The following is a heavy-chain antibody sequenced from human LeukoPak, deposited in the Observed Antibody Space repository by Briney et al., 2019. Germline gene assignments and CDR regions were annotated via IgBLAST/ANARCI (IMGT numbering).Heavy chain of an antibody. CDR2: IKQDGSEK. CDR3: ARDQGDCSSTSCHTTTWGYFDL. D-gene: IGHD2-2*02. J-gene: IGHJ2*01. CDR1: GFTFSSYW. V-gene: IGHV3-7*01. Sequence: GGSLRLPCVASGFTFSSYWLRWVRQAPGKGLEGVANIKQDGSEKYDVDSVKGRFTISRDNAKNSLYLQMNSLRAEDTAVYYCARDQGDCSSTSCHTTTWGYFDLWGRGTLVTVSS.